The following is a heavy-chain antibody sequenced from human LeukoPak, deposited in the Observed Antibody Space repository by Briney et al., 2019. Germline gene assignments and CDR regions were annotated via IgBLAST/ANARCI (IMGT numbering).Heavy chain of an antibody. V-gene: IGHV1-46*01. CDR3: ARDIHPSRDAFDI. J-gene: IGHJ3*02. CDR2: INPSGGST. CDR1: GYTFTSYY. Sequence: GASVKVSCKASGYTFTSYYMHWVRQAPGQGLEWMGIINPSGGSTSYAQKFQGRVTMTRDTSTRTVYMELGSLRSEHTAVYYCARDIHPSRDAFDIWGQGTMVTVSS.